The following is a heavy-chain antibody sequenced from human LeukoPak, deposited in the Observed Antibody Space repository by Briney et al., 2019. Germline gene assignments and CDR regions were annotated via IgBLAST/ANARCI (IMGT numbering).Heavy chain of an antibody. CDR1: GFTFSGSA. D-gene: IGHD2-2*01. CDR2: IRSKANSYAT. Sequence: GGSLRLSCAVSGFTFSGSAMHWVRQASGQGLEWVGRIRSKANSYATAYAASVKGRFTISRDDSKNTAYLQMNSLKTEDTAVYYCTRRYCSSTSCYDYWGQGTLVTVSS. V-gene: IGHV3-73*01. J-gene: IGHJ4*02. CDR3: TRRYCSSTSCYDY.